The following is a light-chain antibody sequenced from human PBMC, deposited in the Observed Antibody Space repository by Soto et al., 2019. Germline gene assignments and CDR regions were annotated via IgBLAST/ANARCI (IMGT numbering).Light chain of an antibody. J-gene: IGLJ3*02. V-gene: IGLV2-8*01. CDR1: SSDVGAYNY. CDR3: RSFASSNTWV. CDR2: EVT. Sequence: QSVLTQPPSASGSPGQSVTISCTGTSSDVGAYNYVSWYQQHAGKAPKLVIYEVTKRPSGVPDRFSGSKSANTASLTVSGLQAEDEADYYCRSFASSNTWVFGGGTQLTVL.